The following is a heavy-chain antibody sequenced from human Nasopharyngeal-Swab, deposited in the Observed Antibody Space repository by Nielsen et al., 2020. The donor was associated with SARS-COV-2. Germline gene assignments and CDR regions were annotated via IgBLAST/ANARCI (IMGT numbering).Heavy chain of an antibody. CDR1: GFTFSSYS. D-gene: IGHD3-10*01. CDR3: ARAAPGSGSSSDY. Sequence: ESLKISCAASGFTFSSYSMNWVRQAPGKGLEWVSSISSSSYIYYADSVKGRFTISRDNAKNSLYLQMNSLRAEDTAVYYCARAAPGSGSSSDYWGQGTLVTVSS. J-gene: IGHJ4*02. V-gene: IGHV3-21*01. CDR2: ISSSSYI.